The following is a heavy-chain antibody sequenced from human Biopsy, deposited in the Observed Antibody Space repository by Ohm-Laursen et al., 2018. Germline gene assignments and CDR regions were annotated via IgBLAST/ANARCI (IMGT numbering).Heavy chain of an antibody. J-gene: IGHJ5*02. CDR1: GGSISSGGSY. Sequence: SDTLSLTCTVSGGSISSGGSYWSWIRQRPGKGLEWIGYIFNSANTYYNPSLKNLITISGDTSKNQFSLKLNSVTAADTAVYYCARGDYFDSNGYFWFDPWGQGTLVTVS. CDR2: IFNSANT. V-gene: IGHV4-31*01. D-gene: IGHD3-22*01. CDR3: ARGDYFDSNGYFWFDP.